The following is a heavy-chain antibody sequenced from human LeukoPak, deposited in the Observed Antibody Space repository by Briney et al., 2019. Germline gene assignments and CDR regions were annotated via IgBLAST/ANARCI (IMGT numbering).Heavy chain of an antibody. D-gene: IGHD2-15*01. V-gene: IGHV4-34*01. CDR2: INHSGST. J-gene: IGHJ4*02. CDR1: GGSFSGYY. CDR3: ARGPAGGY. Sequence: PSETLSLICAVYGGSFSGYYWSWIRQPPGKGLEWIGEINHSGSTNYNPSLKSRVTISVDTSKNQFSLKLSSVTAADTAVYYCARGPAGGYWGQGTLVTVSS.